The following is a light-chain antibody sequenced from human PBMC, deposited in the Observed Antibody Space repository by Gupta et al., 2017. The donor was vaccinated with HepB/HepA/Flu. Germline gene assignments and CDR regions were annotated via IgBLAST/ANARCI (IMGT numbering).Light chain of an antibody. Sequence: SSELTQPPSVSVSPGQTARITCSGDALPKQYAYWYQQKPGQAPVLVIYKDSERPSGIPERFSGSSSGTTVTLTISGVQAEDEADYYCQSADSSGTSTGYVFGTGTKVTVL. CDR3: QSADSSGTSTGYV. CDR1: ALPKQY. V-gene: IGLV3-25*03. CDR2: KDS. J-gene: IGLJ1*01.